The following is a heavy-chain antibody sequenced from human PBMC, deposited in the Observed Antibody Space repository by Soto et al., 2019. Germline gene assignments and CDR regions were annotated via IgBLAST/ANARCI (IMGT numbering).Heavy chain of an antibody. J-gene: IGHJ4*02. CDR1: GFTFSDYY. CDR3: ATQLLKYCSSTSCYSRDY. CDR2: ISSSGSTI. V-gene: IGHV3-11*01. D-gene: IGHD2-2*01. Sequence: LRLSCAASGFTFSDYYMSWIRQAPGKGLEWVSYISSSGSTIYYADSVKGRFTISRDNAKNSLYLQMNSLRAEDTAVYYCATQLLKYCSSTSCYSRDYWGQGTLVTVSS.